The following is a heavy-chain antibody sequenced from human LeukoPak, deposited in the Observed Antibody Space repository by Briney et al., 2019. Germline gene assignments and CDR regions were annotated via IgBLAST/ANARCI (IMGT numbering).Heavy chain of an antibody. CDR3: ARQPSGYYDKSGYYPYYFDY. CDR1: GGSIRGYY. Sequence: SETLSLTCTVSGGSIRGYYWSWVRQPPGKGLEWIGNIFYSGNTNYDPSLQGRVTISLDTSKNQFSLKLTSVTAADTAVYYCARQPSGYYDKSGYYPYYFDYWGQGALVTVSS. D-gene: IGHD3-22*01. V-gene: IGHV4-59*08. J-gene: IGHJ4*02. CDR2: IFYSGNT.